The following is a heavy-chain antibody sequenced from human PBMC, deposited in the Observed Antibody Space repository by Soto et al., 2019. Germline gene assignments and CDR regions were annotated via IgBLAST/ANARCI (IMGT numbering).Heavy chain of an antibody. J-gene: IGHJ5*01. D-gene: IGHD2-2*01. CDR3: ASDPHYCSSINCSARDS. V-gene: IGHV3-33*01. CDR2: IWYDGSNK. CDR1: GFPFRSHG. Sequence: PGGSLRLSCAASGFPFRSHGMQWVRQAPGKGLEWVAVIWYDGSNKYYADSVKGRFTISRDNTKNTLYLQMNTLRAEDTAVYYCASDPHYCSSINCSARDSWGQGTQVTVSS.